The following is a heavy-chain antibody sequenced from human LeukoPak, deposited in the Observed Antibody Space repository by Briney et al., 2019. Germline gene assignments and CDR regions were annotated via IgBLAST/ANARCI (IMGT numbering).Heavy chain of an antibody. CDR3: AKDHPGSGGSRYDY. D-gene: IGHD2-15*01. CDR2: TSASGGST. Sequence: GGSLRLSCAASGFTFSSHAMNWVRQAPGKGLEWVSSTSASGGSTYYADSVKGRFTISRDNSKNTLYLQMNSLRAEDTALYYCAKDHPGSGGSRYDYWGQGTLVTVSS. V-gene: IGHV3-23*01. J-gene: IGHJ4*02. CDR1: GFTFSSHA.